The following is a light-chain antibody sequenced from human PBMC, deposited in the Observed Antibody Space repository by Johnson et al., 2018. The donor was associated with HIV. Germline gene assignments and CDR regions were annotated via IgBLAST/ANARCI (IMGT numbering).Light chain of an antibody. V-gene: IGLV1-51*02. J-gene: IGLJ1*01. Sequence: QSVLTQPPSVSAAPGQKVTISCSGSSSNIGNNYVSWYRHLPGTAPKLLIYENDKRPSGIPDRFSGSKSGTSATLGITGLQTGDEADYYCGTWDNSLDAYVFGTGTRVAVL. CDR2: END. CDR3: GTWDNSLDAYV. CDR1: SSNIGNNY.